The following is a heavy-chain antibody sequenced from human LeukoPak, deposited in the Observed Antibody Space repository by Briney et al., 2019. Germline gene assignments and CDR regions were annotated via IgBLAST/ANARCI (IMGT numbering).Heavy chain of an antibody. J-gene: IGHJ4*02. V-gene: IGHV3-30*10. D-gene: IGHD1-26*01. CDR1: GFSFSTYA. Sequence: GRSLRLSCAASGFSFSTYAMHWVGQAPGKGLEGVAVISYDGSITYYTDSVTGRFTLSRDNSKNTLHLQMNSLKDEATAVYYCARDPIAGAPHYFDFWGQGTLVTVSS. CDR2: ISYDGSIT. CDR3: ARDPIAGAPHYFDF.